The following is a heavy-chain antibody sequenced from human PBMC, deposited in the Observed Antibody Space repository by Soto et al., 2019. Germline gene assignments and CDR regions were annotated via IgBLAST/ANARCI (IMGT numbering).Heavy chain of an antibody. CDR3: ARLLVGALSYAFDI. CDR1: GGTFSIYA. D-gene: IGHD1-26*01. J-gene: IGHJ3*02. Sequence: ASVKVSCKASGGTFSIYAISWVLQAPGQGLEWMGGIIPIFGTANYAQKFQGRVTITADESTSTAYMELSSLRSEDTAVYYCARLLVGALSYAFDIWGQGTMVTVS. CDR2: IIPIFGTA. V-gene: IGHV1-69*13.